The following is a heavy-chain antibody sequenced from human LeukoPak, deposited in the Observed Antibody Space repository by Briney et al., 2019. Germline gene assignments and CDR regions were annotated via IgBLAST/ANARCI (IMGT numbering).Heavy chain of an antibody. V-gene: IGHV4-39*01. CDR2: IYYSGST. CDR3: ARKGSYCSSTSCYWDWFDP. CDR1: GGSISSSSYY. J-gene: IGHJ5*02. D-gene: IGHD2-2*01. Sequence: SETLSLTCTVSGGSISSSSYYWGWIRQPPGKGLEWIGSIYYSGSTYYNPSLKSRVTISVDTSKNQFSLKLSSVTAADTAVYYCARKGSYCSSTSCYWDWFDPWGQGTLVTVSS.